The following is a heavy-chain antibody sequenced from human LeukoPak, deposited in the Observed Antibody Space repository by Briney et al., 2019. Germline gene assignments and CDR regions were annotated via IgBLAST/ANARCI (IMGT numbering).Heavy chain of an antibody. CDR1: GVSISSDY. V-gene: IGHV4-59*01. Sequence: SETLSLTCTVSGVSISSDYWSWSRQPPGKGLEWSGYIYYSVSTNYNPSLKSRVTISVDTSKNQFSLKLSSVTAADTAVYYCARDRLMAGLFDPWGQGTLVTVSS. J-gene: IGHJ5*02. CDR2: IYYSVST. D-gene: IGHD3-10*01. CDR3: ARDRLMAGLFDP.